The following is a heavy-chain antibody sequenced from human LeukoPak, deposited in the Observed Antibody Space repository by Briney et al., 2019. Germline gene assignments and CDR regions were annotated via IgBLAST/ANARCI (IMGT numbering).Heavy chain of an antibody. CDR1: GYIFTDYY. CDR3: ARLVGATPGNWFDP. Sequence: ASVKVSCKASGYIFTDYYMHWVRQAPGQELGWMGRINPNSGGTNYAQKFQGRVTMTRDTSISTAYTELSSLRSEDTAVYYCARLVGATPGNWFDPWGQGTLVTVSS. J-gene: IGHJ5*02. D-gene: IGHD1-26*01. CDR2: INPNSGGT. V-gene: IGHV1/OR15-1*01.